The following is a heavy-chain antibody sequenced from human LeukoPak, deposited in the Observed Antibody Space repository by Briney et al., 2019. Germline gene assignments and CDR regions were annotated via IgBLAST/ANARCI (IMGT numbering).Heavy chain of an antibody. J-gene: IGHJ4*02. CDR1: GFTFSDFW. Sequence: GGSLRLSCAGSGFTFSDFWMTWVRQTPGKGLEWVSVIYSGGSTYYADSVKGRFTISRDNSKNTLYLQMNSLRAEDTAVYYCARAYYDILTGPEYYFDYWGQGTLVTVSS. CDR3: ARAYYDILTGPEYYFDY. D-gene: IGHD3-9*01. V-gene: IGHV3-66*01. CDR2: IYSGGST.